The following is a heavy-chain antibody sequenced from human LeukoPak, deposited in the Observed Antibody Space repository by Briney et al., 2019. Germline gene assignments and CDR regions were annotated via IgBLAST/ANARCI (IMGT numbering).Heavy chain of an antibody. J-gene: IGHJ6*03. V-gene: IGHV4-39*01. CDR2: IYYSGST. D-gene: IGHD2-2*01. CDR3: ARHINTSRYYYYYMDV. Sequence: PSQTLSLTCTVSGGSISSSSYYWGWIRQPPGKGLEWIGSIYYSGSTYYNPSLKSRVTISVDTSKNQFPLKLSSVTAADTAVYYCARHINTSRYYYYYMDVWGKGTTVTVSS. CDR1: GGSISSSSYY.